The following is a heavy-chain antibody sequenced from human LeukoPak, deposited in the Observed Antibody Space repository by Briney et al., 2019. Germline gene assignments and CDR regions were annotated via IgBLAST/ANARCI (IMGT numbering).Heavy chain of an antibody. D-gene: IGHD3-3*01. Sequence: GGSLRLSCAASGFTFSSYWMSWVRQAPGRGLEWVASIRQDGSEKYYVDSVKGRFTISRDNAKNSLYLQMNSLRAEDTAVYYCAKSPDFWSGYYLHYWGQGTLVTVSS. J-gene: IGHJ4*02. CDR2: IRQDGSEK. V-gene: IGHV3-7*03. CDR1: GFTFSSYW. CDR3: AKSPDFWSGYYLHY.